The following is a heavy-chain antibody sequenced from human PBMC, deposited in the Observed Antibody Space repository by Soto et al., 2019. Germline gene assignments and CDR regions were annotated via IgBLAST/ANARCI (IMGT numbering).Heavy chain of an antibody. CDR3: ARHIEGSQVTIFGVVFPEYYYYGMDA. V-gene: IGHV4-59*08. D-gene: IGHD3-3*01. J-gene: IGHJ6*02. Sequence: PSETLSLTCTVSGGSISSYYWSWIRQPPGKGLEWIGYIYYSGSTNYNPSLKSRVTISVDTSKNQFSLKLSSVTAADTAVYYCARHIEGSQVTIFGVVFPEYYYYGMDAWGQGTTVTVSS. CDR2: IYYSGST. CDR1: GGSISSYY.